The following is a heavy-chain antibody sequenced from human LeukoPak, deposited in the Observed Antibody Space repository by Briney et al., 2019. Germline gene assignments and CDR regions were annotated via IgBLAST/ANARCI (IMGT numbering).Heavy chain of an antibody. V-gene: IGHV3-11*01. D-gene: IGHD3-22*01. J-gene: IGHJ4*02. CDR3: AREGNYYDSSGYYSTLDY. Sequence: PGGSLRLSCAASGFTFSDYYMTWIRRAPGKGLEWVSYISSSGSRIYYADSVKGRFTISRDNAKNSLYLQMNSLRAEDTAVYYCAREGNYYDSSGYYSTLDYWGQGTLVTVSS. CDR1: GFTFSDYY. CDR2: ISSSGSRI.